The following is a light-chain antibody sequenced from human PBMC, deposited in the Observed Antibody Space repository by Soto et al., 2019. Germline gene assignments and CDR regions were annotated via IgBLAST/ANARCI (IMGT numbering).Light chain of an antibody. CDR3: PRYGHPST. CDR2: DAS. V-gene: IGKV1-33*01. J-gene: IGKJ5*01. CDR1: QNINNY. Sequence: IQMTQSPSSLSASVGNRVTITCQASQNINNYLNWYQQKPVRAPKLLIYDASNLEAGVPSRFRGSGSGTDFTFTISRLHTEDIAYYFAPRYGHPSTSAQPTRL.